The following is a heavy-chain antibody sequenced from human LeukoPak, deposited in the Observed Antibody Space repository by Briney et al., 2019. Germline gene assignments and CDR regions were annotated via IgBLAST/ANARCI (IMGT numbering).Heavy chain of an antibody. J-gene: IGHJ4*02. V-gene: IGHV4-30-4*01. CDR3: ATAGGQQLVQFDY. CDR2: IYYSGST. Sequence: SETLSLTCTVSGGSISSGDYYWSWIRQPPRKGLEWIGYIYYSGSTYYNPSLKSRVTISVDTSKNQFSLKLSSVTAADTAVYYCATAGGQQLVQFDYWGQGTLVTVSS. CDR1: GGSISSGDYY. D-gene: IGHD6-13*01.